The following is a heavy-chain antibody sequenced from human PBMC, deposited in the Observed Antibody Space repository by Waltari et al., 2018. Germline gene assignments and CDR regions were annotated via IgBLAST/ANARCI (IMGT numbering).Heavy chain of an antibody. CDR2: ISWDCGST. CDR1: GFTFDDYT. J-gene: IGHJ3*02. V-gene: IGHV3-43*01. Sequence: EVQLVESGGVVVQPGGSLRLSCAASGFTFDDYTMHWVRQAPGKGLEWVSLISWDCGSTYYADSVKGRFTISRDNSKNSLYLQMNSLRTEDTALYYCAKDRSPDDAFDIWGQGTMVTVSS. CDR3: AKDRSPDDAFDI.